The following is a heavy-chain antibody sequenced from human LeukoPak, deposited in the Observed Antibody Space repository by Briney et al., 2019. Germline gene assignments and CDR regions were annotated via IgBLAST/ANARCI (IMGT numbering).Heavy chain of an antibody. V-gene: IGHV3-23*01. D-gene: IGHD2-2*01. J-gene: IGHJ4*02. CDR2: ISGSGGST. CDR3: ARLKLLWSNYFDY. Sequence: PGGSLRLSCAASGFTFSSYAMSWVRQAPGKGLEWVSAISGSGGSTYYADSVKGRFTISRDNSKNTLYLQMSSLRAEDTAVYYCARLKLLWSNYFDYWGQGTLVTVSS. CDR1: GFTFSSYA.